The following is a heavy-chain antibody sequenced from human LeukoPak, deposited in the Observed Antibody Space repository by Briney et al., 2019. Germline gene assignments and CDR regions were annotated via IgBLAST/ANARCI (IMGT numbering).Heavy chain of an antibody. Sequence: ASVKVSCKASGYTFTSYGISWVRQAPGQGLEWMGWVSAYNGNTNYAQKLQGRVTMTIDTSISTAYMELSRLRSDDTAVYYCGRTHNFDYWGQGTLVTVSS. V-gene: IGHV1-18*01. CDR2: VSAYNGNT. CDR3: GRTHNFDY. J-gene: IGHJ4*02. CDR1: GYTFTSYG.